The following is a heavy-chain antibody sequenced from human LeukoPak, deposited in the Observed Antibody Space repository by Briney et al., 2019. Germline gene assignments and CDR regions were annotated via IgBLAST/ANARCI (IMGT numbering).Heavy chain of an antibody. Sequence: SETLSLTCTVSGGSISSSSYYWGWIRQPPGKGLEWIGSIYYSGSTYYNPSLKSRVTISVDTSKNQFSLKLSSVTAADTAVYYCARLGGTGGWLFYYSDYWGQGTLVTVSS. J-gene: IGHJ4*02. V-gene: IGHV4-39*01. CDR1: GGSISSSSYY. D-gene: IGHD6-19*01. CDR2: IYYSGST. CDR3: ARLGGTGGWLFYYSDY.